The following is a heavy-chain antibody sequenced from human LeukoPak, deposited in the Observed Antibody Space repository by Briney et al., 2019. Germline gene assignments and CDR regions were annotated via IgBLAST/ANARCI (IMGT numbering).Heavy chain of an antibody. CDR2: IFGSGGSA. CDR3: GKTTVGYSSGRYPGWPVDC. Sequence: GGSLRLSCAASGFTFNNYAMYWVRQAPGKGLEGVAGIFGSGGSAHYADSVKGRFTIFRDNSKNTVYLQMNSLRAEDTAVYYCGKTTVGYSSGRYPGWPVDCWGQGTLVTVSS. V-gene: IGHV3-23*01. J-gene: IGHJ4*02. CDR1: GFTFNNYA. D-gene: IGHD6-19*01.